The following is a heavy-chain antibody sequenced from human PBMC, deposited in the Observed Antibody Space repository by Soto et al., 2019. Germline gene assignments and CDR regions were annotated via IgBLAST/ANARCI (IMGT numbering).Heavy chain of an antibody. Sequence: GGSLRLSCAASGFTFSSYSMNWVRQAPGKGLEWVSSISSSSSYIYYADSVKGRFTISRDNAKNSLYLQMNSLRAEDTAVYYCARIQDRLEWTAVAQTGAFDIWGQGTMVTVSS. V-gene: IGHV3-21*01. CDR3: ARIQDRLEWTAVAQTGAFDI. D-gene: IGHD6-19*01. CDR2: ISSSSSYI. J-gene: IGHJ3*02. CDR1: GFTFSSYS.